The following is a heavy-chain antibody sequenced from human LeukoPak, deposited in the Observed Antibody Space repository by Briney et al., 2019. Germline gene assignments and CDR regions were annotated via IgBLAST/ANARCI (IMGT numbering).Heavy chain of an antibody. CDR3: ARDPRRGSSWPDFDY. D-gene: IGHD6-13*01. V-gene: IGHV3-21*01. Sequence: SGGSLRLSCAASGFTFSSYAMSWVRQAPGKGLEWVSSISSSSSYIYYADSVKGRFTISRDNAKNSLYLQMNSLRAEDTAVYYCARDPRRGSSWPDFDYWGQGTLVTVSS. J-gene: IGHJ4*02. CDR1: GFTFSSYA. CDR2: ISSSSSYI.